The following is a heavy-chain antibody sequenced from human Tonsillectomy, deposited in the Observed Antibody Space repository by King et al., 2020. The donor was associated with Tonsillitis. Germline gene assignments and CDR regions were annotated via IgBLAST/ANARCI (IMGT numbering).Heavy chain of an antibody. D-gene: IGHD3-22*01. J-gene: IGHJ4*02. Sequence: QLQESGPGLVKPSETLSLTCTVSGGSISSINHYWGWIRQPPGKGLEWIGNIYYSGRAYYNPSLKSRVTISVDTSQNQFSLKLSSLTAADTAVYFCARPKYSSDSSGYFTVIDYWGQGTLVTVSS. CDR3: ARPKYSSDSSGYFTVIDY. CDR2: IYYSGRA. V-gene: IGHV4-39*01. CDR1: GGSISSINHY.